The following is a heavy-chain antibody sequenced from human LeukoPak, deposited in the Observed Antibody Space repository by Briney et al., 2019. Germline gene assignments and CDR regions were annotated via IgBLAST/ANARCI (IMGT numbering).Heavy chain of an antibody. CDR1: GYTFTGYY. CDR2: INPNSGGT. V-gene: IGHV1-2*02. Sequence: GASVKVSCKASGYTFTGYYMHWVRQAPGQGLEWMGWINPNSGGTNYAQKFQGRVTMTRDTSISTAYMELSRLRSDDTAVYYCARDNYGDYSDYYYYGMDVWGQGTTVTVSS. D-gene: IGHD4-17*01. CDR3: ARDNYGDYSDYYYYGMDV. J-gene: IGHJ6*02.